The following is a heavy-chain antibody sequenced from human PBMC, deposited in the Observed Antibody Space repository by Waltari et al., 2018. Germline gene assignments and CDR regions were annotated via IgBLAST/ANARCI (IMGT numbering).Heavy chain of an antibody. J-gene: IGHJ4*02. CDR3: AKDLRDYSNDY. D-gene: IGHD4-4*01. CDR2: IYGGGSPT. Sequence: EVQLLESVGGLVQPGGSLRLCCAASGFAVSTYSITGVRQAPGKGLEWVSLIYGGGSPTHYADSVKGRFTISRDDSKNTLFLEMNSLRVEDTAVYYCAKDLRDYSNDYWGQGTLVTVSS. V-gene: IGHV3-23*03. CDR1: GFAVSTYS.